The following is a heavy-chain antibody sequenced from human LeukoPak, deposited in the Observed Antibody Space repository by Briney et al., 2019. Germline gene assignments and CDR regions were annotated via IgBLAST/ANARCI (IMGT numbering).Heavy chain of an antibody. CDR1: GFTFSSYG. D-gene: IGHD6-19*01. V-gene: IGHV3-23*01. CDR2: ISGSGGST. Sequence: GGSLRLSCAASGFTFSSYGMSWVRQAPGKGLEWVSAISGSGGSTYYADSVKGRFTISRDNAKKSVYLQMNSLRDEDTAVYYCGRGSGWLVDYWGQGTLVTVSS. CDR3: GRGSGWLVDY. J-gene: IGHJ4*02.